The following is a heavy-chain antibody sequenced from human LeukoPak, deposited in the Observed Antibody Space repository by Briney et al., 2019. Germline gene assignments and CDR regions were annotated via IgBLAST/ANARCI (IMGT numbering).Heavy chain of an antibody. CDR3: AHRFYPSYYYDSSGQTDNWFDP. D-gene: IGHD3-22*01. CDR1: GFSLSTSGVG. J-gene: IGHJ5*02. V-gene: IGHV2-5*01. CDR2: IYWNDDT. Sequence: SGPTLVKPTQTLTLTCTFSGFSLSTSGVGVGWIRQPPGKALEWLSLIYWNDDTRYSTSLKSRLTTTKDTSKNKVVLTMTNMDPVDTATYYCAHRFYPSYYYDSSGQTDNWFDPWGQGTLVTVSS.